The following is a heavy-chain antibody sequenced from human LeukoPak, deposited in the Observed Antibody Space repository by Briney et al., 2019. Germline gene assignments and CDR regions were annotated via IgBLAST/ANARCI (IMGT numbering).Heavy chain of an antibody. CDR1: GGTFSSYA. CDR3: ARVLTRGYNTKYYFDY. D-gene: IGHD5-24*01. CDR2: IIPIFGTA. Sequence: SVKVSCKASGGTFSSYAISWVRQAPGQGLEWMGGIIPIFGTANYAQKFQGRVTITADESASTAYMELSSLRSEDTAVYYCARVLTRGYNTKYYFDYWGQGTLVTVSS. J-gene: IGHJ4*02. V-gene: IGHV1-69*13.